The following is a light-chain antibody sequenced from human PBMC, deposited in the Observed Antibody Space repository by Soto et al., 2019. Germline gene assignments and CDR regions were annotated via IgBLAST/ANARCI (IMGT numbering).Light chain of an antibody. Sequence: DIQMTPSPSSLSASVGDRVTITCRASQSISSYLNWYQQKPGKAPKLLIYAASSLQSGVPSRFSGSGSGTDFTLTISSLQPEDFATYYGQQSYSTPPTFGQGTKVEIK. CDR1: QSISSY. V-gene: IGKV1-39*01. J-gene: IGKJ1*01. CDR3: QQSYSTPPT. CDR2: AAS.